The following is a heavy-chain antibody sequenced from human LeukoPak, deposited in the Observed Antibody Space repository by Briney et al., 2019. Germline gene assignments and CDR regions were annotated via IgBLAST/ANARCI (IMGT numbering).Heavy chain of an antibody. V-gene: IGHV4-59*08. D-gene: IGHD2/OR15-2a*01. CDR2: FYYRGST. CDR1: VGSISSHY. Sequence: SETLSLTCTVSVGSISSHYWSWTRQPPGKGLEWIGYFYYRGSTNYNPSLKTRVTLSVDTSKSQFSLNLTSVTAADTAVYYCARLEYYYYYYMDVWGKGTTVTVSS. J-gene: IGHJ6*03. CDR3: ARLEYYYYYYMDV.